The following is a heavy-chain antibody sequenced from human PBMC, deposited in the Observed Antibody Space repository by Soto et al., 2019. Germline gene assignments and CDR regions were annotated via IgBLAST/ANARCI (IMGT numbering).Heavy chain of an antibody. V-gene: IGHV4-59*01. CDR1: GVAISCYY. Sequence: SETLSLTCTVSGVAISCYYLTWIRQPAGKGLEWIGYIYYSGTTNYNPSLKSRVTISVDTSKNQFSLKLSSVTAADTAVYYCARDGVVMDYYYYAMDVWGQGTTVTVSS. CDR2: IYYSGTT. CDR3: ARDGVVMDYYYYAMDV. D-gene: IGHD3-3*01. J-gene: IGHJ6*02.